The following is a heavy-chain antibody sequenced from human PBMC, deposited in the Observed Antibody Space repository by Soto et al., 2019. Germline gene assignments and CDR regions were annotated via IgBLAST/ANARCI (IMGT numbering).Heavy chain of an antibody. J-gene: IGHJ6*02. CDR2: IYSGGST. CDR3: ARVLAARVYYYYYGMDV. D-gene: IGHD6-6*01. V-gene: IGHV3-53*01. CDR1: GFTVSSNY. Sequence: GGSLRLSCAASGFTVSSNYMSWVRQAPGKGLEWVSVIYSGGSTYYADSVKGRFTISRDNSKNTLYLQMNSLRAEDTAVYYCARVLAARVYYYYYGMDVWGQGTTVTVSS.